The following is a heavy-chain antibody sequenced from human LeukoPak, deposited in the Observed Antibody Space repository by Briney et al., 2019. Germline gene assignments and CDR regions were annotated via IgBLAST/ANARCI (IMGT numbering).Heavy chain of an antibody. CDR2: INHSGST. CDR3: ARARSVASSGYYFYYYYYYMDV. J-gene: IGHJ6*03. CDR1: GGSFSGYY. Sequence: SETLSLTCAVYGGSFSGYYWSWIRQPPGKGLEWIGEINHSGSTNYNPSLKSRVTISVDTSKNQFSLKLSSVTAADTAVYYCARARSVASSGYYFYYYYYYMDVWGKGTTVTVSS. D-gene: IGHD3-22*01. V-gene: IGHV4-34*01.